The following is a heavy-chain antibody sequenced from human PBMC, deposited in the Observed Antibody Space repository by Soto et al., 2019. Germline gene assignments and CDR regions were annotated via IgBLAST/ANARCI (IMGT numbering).Heavy chain of an antibody. V-gene: IGHV4-4*02. CDR1: GGSISSSNW. CDR3: ARVAAAGTYFDY. Sequence: TSETLSLTCTVSGGSISSSNWWSWVRQPPGKGLEWIGEIYHSGNTNYNPSLKSRVTISVDKSKNQFSLKLSSVTAADTAVYYCARVAAAGTYFDYWGQGTLVTVS. CDR2: IYHSGNT. J-gene: IGHJ4*02. D-gene: IGHD6-13*01.